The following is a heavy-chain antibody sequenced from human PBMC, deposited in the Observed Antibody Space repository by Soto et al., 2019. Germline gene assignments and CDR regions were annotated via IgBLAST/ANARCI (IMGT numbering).Heavy chain of an antibody. J-gene: IGHJ6*02. CDR1: GYTFTGYY. D-gene: IGHD1-26*01. V-gene: IGHV1-2*02. CDR2: INPNSGGT. Sequence: ASVKVSCKASGYTFTGYYMHWVRQAPGQGLEWMGWINPNSGGTNYAQKFQGRVTMTRDTSISTAYMELSRLRSDDTAVYYCARDSGSYYRYYYGMDVWGQGTTATVSS. CDR3: ARDSGSYYRYYYGMDV.